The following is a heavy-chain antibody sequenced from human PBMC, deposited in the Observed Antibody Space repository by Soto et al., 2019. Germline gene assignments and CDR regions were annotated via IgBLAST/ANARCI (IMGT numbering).Heavy chain of an antibody. CDR1: GFTFDNYA. CDR3: AKSPYSSSWLWGVDV. V-gene: IGHV3-9*01. Sequence: GGSLRLSCAASGFTFDNYAMHWVRQAPGKGLEWVSGISWDSGSIDYADSVRGRFTISRDNARNSLYLRMSSLRPEDTALYYCAKSPYSSSWLWGVDVWGQGTTVTVSS. CDR2: ISWDSGSI. J-gene: IGHJ6*02. D-gene: IGHD6-13*01.